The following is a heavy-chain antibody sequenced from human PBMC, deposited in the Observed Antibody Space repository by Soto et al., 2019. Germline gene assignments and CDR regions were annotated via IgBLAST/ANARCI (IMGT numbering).Heavy chain of an antibody. CDR3: ARQKNYDYYYGMDV. CDR1: GGSISSSSYY. CDR2: IYYSGST. J-gene: IGHJ6*02. V-gene: IGHV4-39*01. Sequence: PSETLSLTCTVSGGSISSSSYYWGWIRQPPGKGLEWIGSIYYSGSTYYNPSLKSRVTISVDTSKNQFSLKLSSVTAADTAVYYCARQKNYDYYYGMDVWGQGTTVTVSS.